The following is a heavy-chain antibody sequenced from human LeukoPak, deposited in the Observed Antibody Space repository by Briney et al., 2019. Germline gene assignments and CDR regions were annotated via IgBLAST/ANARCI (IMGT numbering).Heavy chain of an antibody. CDR3: ASGYYDSSATAGY. V-gene: IGHV4-34*01. CDR1: GGSFSGYY. D-gene: IGHD3-22*01. Sequence: SETLSPTCAVYGGSFSGYYWSWIRQPPGKGLEWIGEINHSGSTNYNPSLKSRVTISVDTSKNQFSLKLSSVTAADTAVYYCASGYYDSSATAGYWGQGTLVTVSS. J-gene: IGHJ4*02. CDR2: INHSGST.